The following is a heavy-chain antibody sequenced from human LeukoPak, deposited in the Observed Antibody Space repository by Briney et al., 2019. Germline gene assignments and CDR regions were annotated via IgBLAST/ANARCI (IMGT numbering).Heavy chain of an antibody. Sequence: SETLSLTCAVYCGSFSGYYWSWIRQPPGKGLEWIGEINHSGSTNYNPSLKSRVTISVDTSKNQFSLKLSSVTAADTAVYYCARGGARKVRGVRHWFDPWGQGTLVTVSS. D-gene: IGHD3-10*01. CDR3: ARGGARKVRGVRHWFDP. J-gene: IGHJ5*02. CDR1: CGSFSGYY. V-gene: IGHV4-34*01. CDR2: INHSGST.